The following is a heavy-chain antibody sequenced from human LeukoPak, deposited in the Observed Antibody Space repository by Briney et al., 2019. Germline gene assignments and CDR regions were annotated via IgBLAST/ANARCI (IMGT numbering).Heavy chain of an antibody. D-gene: IGHD3-10*01. Sequence: PGGSLRLFCAASGFTFSSYAMSWVRQAPGKGLEWVANIKQDGTERYYVDSVKGRFTISRDNVKNSLYLQMNSLRVEDTAVYYCAKVAKYYYGSETYYFFEHWGQGTPVTASS. V-gene: IGHV3-7*01. CDR3: AKVAKYYYGSETYYFFEH. J-gene: IGHJ4*02. CDR1: GFTFSSYA. CDR2: IKQDGTER.